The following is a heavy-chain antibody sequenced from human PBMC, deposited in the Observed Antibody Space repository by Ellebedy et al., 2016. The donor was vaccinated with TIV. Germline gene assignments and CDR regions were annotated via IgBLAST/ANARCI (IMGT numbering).Heavy chain of an antibody. D-gene: IGHD3-16*01. Sequence: PGGSLRLSCAASGFTVRSNSMSWVRQAPGKGLEWVSVIETGGNTYYADSVKGRFTISRDNSKDTLYLQMNSLRAEDMAVYYCARDYESCWGQGTLVTVSS. CDR3: ARDYESC. CDR2: IETGGNT. J-gene: IGHJ4*02. CDR1: GFTVRSNS. V-gene: IGHV3-53*01.